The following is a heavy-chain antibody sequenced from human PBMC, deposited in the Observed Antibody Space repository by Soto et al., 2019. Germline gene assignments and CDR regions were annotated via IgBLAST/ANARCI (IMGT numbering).Heavy chain of an antibody. CDR1: GGSISSGGYY. Sequence: SEPLSLTCTVSGGSISSGGYYWSWIRQHPGKGLEWIGYIYYSGSTYYNPSLKSRVTISVDTSKNQLSLKLSSVTAADTAVYYCARDQHWNYAFDYWGQGTLVTVSS. J-gene: IGHJ4*02. D-gene: IGHD1-7*01. CDR2: IYYSGST. V-gene: IGHV4-31*03. CDR3: ARDQHWNYAFDY.